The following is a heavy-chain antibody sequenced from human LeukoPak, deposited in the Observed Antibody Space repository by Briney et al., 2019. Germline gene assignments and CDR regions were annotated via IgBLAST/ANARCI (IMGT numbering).Heavy chain of an antibody. CDR2: TNPNSGNT. CDR1: GYTFTSYD. Sequence: ASVKVSCKASGYTFTSYDINWVRQATGQGLEWMGWTNPNSGNTGYAQKFQGRVTMTRNTSISTAYMELTSLRSEDTAVYYCARRPDIDAFDIWGQGTMVTVSS. CDR3: ARRPDIDAFDI. J-gene: IGHJ3*02. V-gene: IGHV1-8*01. D-gene: IGHD2-15*01.